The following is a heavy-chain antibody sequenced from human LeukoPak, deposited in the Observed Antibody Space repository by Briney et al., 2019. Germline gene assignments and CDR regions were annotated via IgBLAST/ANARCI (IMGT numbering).Heavy chain of an antibody. CDR3: ARQGHTYGSNRGRLSHNYFAP. V-gene: IGHV4-39*01. CDR1: GDSIASRTSY. D-gene: IGHD5-24*01. Sequence: PSETLSLTCSVSGDSIASRTSYWAWIRQPPGRGLEWIVSIDDSGDTYYNPSLRSRVTISIHTSKSQFSLKVTSVTAADTALYYCARQGHTYGSNRGRLSHNYFAPWGQGILVSVSS. J-gene: IGHJ5*02. CDR2: IDDSGDT.